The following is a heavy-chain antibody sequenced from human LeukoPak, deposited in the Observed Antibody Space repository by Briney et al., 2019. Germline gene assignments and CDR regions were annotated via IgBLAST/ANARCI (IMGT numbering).Heavy chain of an antibody. V-gene: IGHV3-74*01. CDR3: ARVNTNSGVVPFDY. J-gene: IGHJ4*02. CDR2: LNGDGGDI. Sequence: GGSLRLSCAASGFTFSSYWMHWVRQVPGKGLVWVSRLNGDGGDITYADSVKGRFTISRDNAKNTLYLQMNSLRVDETAVYYCARVNTNSGVVPFDYWGQGTLVTVSS. D-gene: IGHD3-3*01. CDR1: GFTFSSYW.